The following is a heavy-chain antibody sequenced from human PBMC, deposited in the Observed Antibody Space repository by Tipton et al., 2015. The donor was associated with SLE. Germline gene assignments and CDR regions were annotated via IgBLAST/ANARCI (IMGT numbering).Heavy chain of an antibody. CDR2: ISYSETT. CDR1: GGSISSHY. V-gene: IGHV4-59*11. D-gene: IGHD2-15*01. CDR3: AGAWQGYCSGGTCYVLDY. Sequence: TLSLTCTVSGGSISSHYWSWIRQPPGKGMEWFGYISYSETTNSNPPPKSRVTISVDTSKNQFSLKLRSVTAADTAVYYCAGAWQGYCSGGTCYVLDYWGQGTLVTVSS. J-gene: IGHJ4*02.